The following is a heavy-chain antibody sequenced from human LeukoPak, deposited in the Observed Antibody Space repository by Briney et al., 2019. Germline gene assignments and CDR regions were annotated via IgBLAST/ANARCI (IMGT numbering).Heavy chain of an antibody. D-gene: IGHD1-1*01. Sequence: GGSLRLSCAPSGFTFSSYEMDWVRQAPGKGLEWVSYISSSGSTIYYADSVKGRFTISRDNAKNSLYLQMNSLRAEDTAVYYCARGLYNWNDDVFYFDYWGQGTLVTVSS. V-gene: IGHV3-48*03. CDR2: ISSSGSTI. J-gene: IGHJ4*02. CDR3: ARGLYNWNDDVFYFDY. CDR1: GFTFSSYE.